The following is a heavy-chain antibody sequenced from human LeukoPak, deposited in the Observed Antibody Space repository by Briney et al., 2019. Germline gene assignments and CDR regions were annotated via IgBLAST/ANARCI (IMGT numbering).Heavy chain of an antibody. D-gene: IGHD3-10*01. CDR2: ISSSSSYI. CDR3: AKEGFMVRGVIPRPYYYFDY. J-gene: IGHJ4*02. CDR1: GFTFSSYS. V-gene: IGHV3-21*04. Sequence: PGGSLRLSCAASGFTFSSYSMNWVRQAPGKGLEWVSSISSSSSYIYYADSVKGRFTISRDNSKNTLYLQMNSLRAEDTAVYYCAKEGFMVRGVIPRPYYYFDYWGQGTLVTVSS.